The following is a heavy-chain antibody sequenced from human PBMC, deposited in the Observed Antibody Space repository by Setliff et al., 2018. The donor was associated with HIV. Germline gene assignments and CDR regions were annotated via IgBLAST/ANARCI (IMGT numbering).Heavy chain of an antibody. J-gene: IGHJ5*02. CDR2: IKTKPSNYAT. CDR1: GFTFSGSA. Sequence: ASVKVSCSASGFTFSGSAMHWVRQASGKGLEWVGRIKTKPSNYATAYGASVRGRFTISRDDSQNTAYLQMNSLKIEDTAMYYCAASADGDCATTSCTNWFDPWGQRTLVTVSS. V-gene: IGHV3-73*01. D-gene: IGHD2-2*01. CDR3: AASADGDCATTSCTNWFDP.